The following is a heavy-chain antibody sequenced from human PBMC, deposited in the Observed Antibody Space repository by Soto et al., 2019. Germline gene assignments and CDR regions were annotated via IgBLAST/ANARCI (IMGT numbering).Heavy chain of an antibody. CDR1: GYTFTSCD. CDR2: MNPNSGNT. CDR3: ARAVHSGGWQSNWFDP. D-gene: IGHD6-19*01. Sequence: ASLKVSCKASGYTFTSCDINWVRQATGQGLEWMGWMNPNSGNTGYAQKFQGRVTMTRNTSMSTVYMELTSLRSDDTAVYYCARAVHSGGWQSNWFDPWGQGTLVTVSS. J-gene: IGHJ5*02. V-gene: IGHV1-8*01.